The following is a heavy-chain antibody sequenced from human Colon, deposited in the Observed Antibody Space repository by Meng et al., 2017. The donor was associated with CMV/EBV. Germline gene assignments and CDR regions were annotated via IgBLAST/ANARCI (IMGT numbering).Heavy chain of an antibody. CDR2: VHSGDSRT. D-gene: IGHD2-15*01. CDR3: AKWRGYGNGMDV. V-gene: IGHV3-23*03. Sequence: GGSLRLSCAASGFTFTTYSMAWVRQAPGKGLEWVSIVHSGDSRTQYADSVKGRITISRDDSKSTVHLQMSSLRAEDTATYYCAKWRGYGNGMDVWGQGTTVTVSS. CDR1: GFTFTTYS. J-gene: IGHJ6*02.